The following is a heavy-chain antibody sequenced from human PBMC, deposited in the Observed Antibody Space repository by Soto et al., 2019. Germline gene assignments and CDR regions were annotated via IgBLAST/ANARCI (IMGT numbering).Heavy chain of an antibody. V-gene: IGHV1-24*01. J-gene: IGHJ5*02. CDR2: FDPEDGET. Sequence: ASVKVSCKASGYTFTSYDINWVRQAPGKGLEWMGGFDPEDGETIYAQKFQGRVTMTEDTSTDTAYMELSSLRSEDTAVYYCATSVRDMVRGVITPFDPWGQGTLVTVSS. D-gene: IGHD3-10*01. CDR3: ATSVRDMVRGVITPFDP. CDR1: GYTFTSYD.